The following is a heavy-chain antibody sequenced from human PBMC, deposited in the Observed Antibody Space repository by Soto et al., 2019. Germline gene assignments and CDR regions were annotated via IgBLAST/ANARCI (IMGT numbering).Heavy chain of an antibody. J-gene: IGHJ4*02. D-gene: IGHD6-19*01. CDR1: GGSFSAYY. CDR3: ARHLERSSGWAASFDY. Sequence: SETLSLTCAVYGGSFSAYYWTWVRRPPGKGLEWIGDISHSGTPRYTPSLESRLTISVDTSKNQFSLQLTSVTAADTAVYYCARHLERSSGWAASFDYWGQGTLVTVSS. CDR2: ISHSGTP. V-gene: IGHV4-34*01.